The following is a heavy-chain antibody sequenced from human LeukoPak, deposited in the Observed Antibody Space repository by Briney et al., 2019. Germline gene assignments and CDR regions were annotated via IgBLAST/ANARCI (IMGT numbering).Heavy chain of an antibody. CDR3: ARSPEYCSGGSCYFFDY. V-gene: IGHV1-69*04. CDR2: IIPILSIA. CDR1: GGTFSSYA. Sequence: SVKVSCKASGGTFSSYAISWVRQAPGQGLEWMGRIIPILSIANYAQKFQGRVTITADKSTSTAYMELSSLRSEDTAVYYCARSPEYCSGGSCYFFDYWGQGTLVTVSS. J-gene: IGHJ4*02. D-gene: IGHD2-15*01.